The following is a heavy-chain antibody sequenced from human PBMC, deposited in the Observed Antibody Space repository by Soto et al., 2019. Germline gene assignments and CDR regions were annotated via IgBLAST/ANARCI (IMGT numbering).Heavy chain of an antibody. D-gene: IGHD3-22*01. CDR1: GGCINRSRYY. CDR3: ARHTISVVVTEGVFDY. CDR2: IYYSGST. Sequence: SETLYITRAGPGGCINRSRYYCALVRQPPGKGLEWIGSIYYSGSTYYNPSLKSRVTISVDTSKNQFSLKLSSVTAADTAVYYCARHTISVVVTEGVFDYWGQG. J-gene: IGHJ4*02. V-gene: IGHV4-39*01.